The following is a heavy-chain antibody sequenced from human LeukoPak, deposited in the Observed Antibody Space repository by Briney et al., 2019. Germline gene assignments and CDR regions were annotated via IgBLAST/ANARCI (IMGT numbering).Heavy chain of an antibody. CDR2: IIPILGTA. V-gene: IGHV1-69*05. CDR3: ARQGGITVFGVAQPGGAFDI. Sequence: GSSVKVSCKASGGTFSSYAISWVRQAPGQGLEWMGGIIPILGTAKYAQKVQGRVTMSTDESTSTAYMELSSLRSEDSAVYYCARQGGITVFGVAQPGGAFDIWGQGTMVTVSS. D-gene: IGHD3-3*01. CDR1: GGTFSSYA. J-gene: IGHJ3*02.